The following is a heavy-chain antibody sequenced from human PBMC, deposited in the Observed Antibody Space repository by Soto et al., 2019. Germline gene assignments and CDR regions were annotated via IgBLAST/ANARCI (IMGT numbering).Heavy chain of an antibody. J-gene: IGHJ4*02. V-gene: IGHV3-48*03. CDR2: IGSTGSGT. CDR1: GFTFSSYE. D-gene: IGHD2-15*01. Sequence: EMQLVESGGGLVQPGGSLRLSCAASGFTFSSYEMHWVRQAPGKGLEWISDIGSTGSGTHYADSVKGRFTMSRDNTKNSVSLQKSSTRAEDTVVYYCVRDLDVALATDAVRVANWGQRPQVTVSS. CDR3: VRDLDVALATDAVRVAN.